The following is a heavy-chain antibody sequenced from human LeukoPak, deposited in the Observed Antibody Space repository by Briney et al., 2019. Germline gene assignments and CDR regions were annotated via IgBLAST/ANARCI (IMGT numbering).Heavy chain of an antibody. J-gene: IGHJ4*02. Sequence: PSETLSLPCTVSGGSFSSHYWNWLRQPPGKGLEWIGYIYYTGYTNYNPSLKSRVTISVDTSKNQFSLKLSSVTAADTAVYYCARLPASHTYYDILTGYYFILDYFDYWGQGTLVTVSS. CDR2: IYYTGYT. D-gene: IGHD3-9*01. CDR1: GGSFSSHY. CDR3: ARLPASHTYYDILTGYYFILDYFDY. V-gene: IGHV4-59*08.